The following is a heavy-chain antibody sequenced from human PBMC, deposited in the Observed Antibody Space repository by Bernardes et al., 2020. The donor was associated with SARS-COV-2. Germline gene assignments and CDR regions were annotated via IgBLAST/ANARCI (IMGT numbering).Heavy chain of an antibody. CDR2: IKQDGSER. V-gene: IGHV3-7*04. J-gene: IGHJ4*02. D-gene: IGHD2-2*01. CDR1: GFTFSSYW. CDR3: ARDFSAVAY. Sequence: GSLRLSCAASGFTFSSYWMTWVRQAPGKGLEWVANIKQDGSERHYVDSVEGRFTISRDNVKNSLYLQMNSLRDEDTAVYYCARDFSAVAYWGQGTLVTVSS.